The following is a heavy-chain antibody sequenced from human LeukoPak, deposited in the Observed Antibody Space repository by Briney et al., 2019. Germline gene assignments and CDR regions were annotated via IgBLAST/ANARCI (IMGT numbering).Heavy chain of an antibody. J-gene: IGHJ4*02. D-gene: IGHD3-22*01. CDR1: GYTFTSYG. CDR3: ARALTPMIVGSLGY. V-gene: IGHV1-18*01. Sequence: ASVKVSCKASGYTFTSYGISWVRQAPGQGLEWMGWISAYNGNTNYAQKFQGRVTMTRDMSTSTVYMELSSLRSEDTAVYYCARALTPMIVGSLGYWGQGTLVTVSS. CDR2: ISAYNGNT.